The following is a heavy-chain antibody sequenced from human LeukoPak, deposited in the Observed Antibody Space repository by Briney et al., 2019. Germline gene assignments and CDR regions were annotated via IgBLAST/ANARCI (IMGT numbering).Heavy chain of an antibody. V-gene: IGHV3-48*01. CDR3: AREGIYNDAFDI. J-gene: IGHJ3*02. CDR2: ISSSSTI. CDR1: GFTFSSYS. D-gene: IGHD6-13*01. Sequence: GGSLRLSCAASGFTFSSYSMNWVRQAPGKGLEWVSYISSSSTIYYAASVKGRFTISRDNAKNSLYLQMNSLRAEDTAVYYCAREGIYNDAFDIWGQGTMVTVSS.